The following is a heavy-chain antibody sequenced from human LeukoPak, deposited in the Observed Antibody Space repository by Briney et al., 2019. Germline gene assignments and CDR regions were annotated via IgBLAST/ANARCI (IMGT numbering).Heavy chain of an antibody. J-gene: IGHJ4*02. Sequence: PGGSLRLSCAASGFTFSRYSMNWVRQAPGKGLEWVSSISSSSSYIYYADSVKGRFTISRDNAKNSLYLQMNSLRAEDTAVYYCARGYSGSLTHFDYWGQGTLVTVSS. CDR2: ISSSSSYI. V-gene: IGHV3-21*01. CDR3: ARGYSGSLTHFDY. D-gene: IGHD1-26*01. CDR1: GFTFSRYS.